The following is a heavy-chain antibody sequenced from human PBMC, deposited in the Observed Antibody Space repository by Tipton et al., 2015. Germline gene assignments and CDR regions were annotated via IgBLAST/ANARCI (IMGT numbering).Heavy chain of an antibody. CDR2: MSAYNGNT. D-gene: IGHD1-1*01. CDR1: GYTFTTYG. J-gene: IGHJ4*02. V-gene: IGHV1-18*01. Sequence: SGAEVKKPGASVKASCTASGYTFTTYGISWVRQAPGQGLEWMGWMSAYNGNTIYQQKFQGRVTMTRDKSTNTAYMELRSLRSDDTAIYYCAREQGSTNYYFDTWGQGTLVTVPS. CDR3: AREQGSTNYYFDT.